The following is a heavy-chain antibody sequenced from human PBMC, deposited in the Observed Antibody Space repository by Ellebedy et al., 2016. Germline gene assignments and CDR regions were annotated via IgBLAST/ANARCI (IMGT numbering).Heavy chain of an antibody. D-gene: IGHD6-19*01. CDR2: INPSGGST. CDR3: ATGAIGYSSGWYPPYYFDY. V-gene: IGHV1-46*01. CDR1: GYTFTSYY. J-gene: IGHJ4*02. Sequence: ASVKVSCKASGYTFTSYYMHWVRQAPGQGLEWMGIINPSGGSTSYAQKFQGRVTMTRDTSTSTVYMELSSLRSEDTAVYYCATGAIGYSSGWYPPYYFDYWGQGTLVTVSS.